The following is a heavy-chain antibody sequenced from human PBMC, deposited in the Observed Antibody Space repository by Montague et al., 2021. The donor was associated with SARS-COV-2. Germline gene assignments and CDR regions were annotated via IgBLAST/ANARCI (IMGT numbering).Heavy chain of an antibody. Sequence: SDTLSLTRTVSGGSISTYYWSWIRQPPGKGLEWIGYIYYSGSTNYNPSLKSRVTISVDTSKNQFSLKLSSVTAADTAVYYCARHGPFVVVTAIHDTFDIWGQGTMVTVSS. CDR1: GGSISTYY. V-gene: IGHV4-59*08. J-gene: IGHJ3*02. CDR2: IYYSGST. D-gene: IGHD2-21*02. CDR3: ARHGPFVVVTAIHDTFDI.